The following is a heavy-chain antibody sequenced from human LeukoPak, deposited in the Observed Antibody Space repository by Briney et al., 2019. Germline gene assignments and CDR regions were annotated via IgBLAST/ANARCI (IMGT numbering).Heavy chain of an antibody. Sequence: GGSLRLSCAASGFTFSTYAISWVRQAPGKGLEWVSAISNSGGSTYYANSVKGRFTISRDNSKNTLYLQMNSLRAEDTAVYYCARDRYSSGWYVDYWGQGTLVTVSS. CDR2: ISNSGGST. CDR3: ARDRYSSGWYVDY. V-gene: IGHV3-23*01. D-gene: IGHD6-19*01. J-gene: IGHJ4*02. CDR1: GFTFSTYA.